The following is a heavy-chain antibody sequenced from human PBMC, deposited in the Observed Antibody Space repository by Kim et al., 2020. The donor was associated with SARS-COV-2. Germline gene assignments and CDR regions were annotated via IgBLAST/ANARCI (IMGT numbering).Heavy chain of an antibody. Sequence: GGSLRLSCAASGFTFSSYDMHWVRQATGKGLEWVSVIGNAGDTYYPGSVKGRFTISRENARNSLYLQMNSLRAGDTAVYYCARTSYDREFDYWGQGTLVTVSS. CDR3: ARTSYDREFDY. J-gene: IGHJ4*02. CDR2: IGNAGDT. V-gene: IGHV3-13*04. D-gene: IGHD3-22*01. CDR1: GFTFSSYD.